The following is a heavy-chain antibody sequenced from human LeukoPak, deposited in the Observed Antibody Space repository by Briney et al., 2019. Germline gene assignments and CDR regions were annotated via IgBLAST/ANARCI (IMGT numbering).Heavy chain of an antibody. CDR1: GFTFSSYS. CDR3: ARDLRLYYYGSGSRSPPGY. D-gene: IGHD3-10*01. J-gene: IGHJ4*02. Sequence: GGSLRLSCAASGFTFSSYSMNWVRQAPGKGLEWVSSISSSSSYIYYADSVKGRFTISRDNAKNSLYLQMNSLRAEDAALYYCARDLRLYYYGSGSRSPPGYWGQGTLVTVSS. V-gene: IGHV3-21*01. CDR2: ISSSSSYI.